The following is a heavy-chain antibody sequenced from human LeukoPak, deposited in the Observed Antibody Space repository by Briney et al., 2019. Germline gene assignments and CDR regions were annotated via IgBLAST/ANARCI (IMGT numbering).Heavy chain of an antibody. D-gene: IGHD2-2*01. V-gene: IGHV1-18*01. CDR1: GYTFTSYG. CDR2: ISAYNGNT. J-gene: IGHJ3*02. CDR3: ARGVGVSHCSSTSCYESGVAFDI. Sequence: ASVKVSCKASGYTFTSYGISWVRQAPGQGLEWMGWISAYNGNTNYAQKLQGRVTMTTDTSTSTAYVELRSLRSDDTAVYYCARGVGVSHCSSTSCYESGVAFDIWGQGTMVTVSS.